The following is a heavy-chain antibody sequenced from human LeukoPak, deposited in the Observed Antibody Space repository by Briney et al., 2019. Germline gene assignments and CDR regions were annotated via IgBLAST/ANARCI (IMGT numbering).Heavy chain of an antibody. CDR1: GFTFDDYA. CDR2: IGWNSGSI. CDR3: AKDYYYDSSGPFDY. D-gene: IGHD3-22*01. Sequence: SRSLRLSCAASGFTFDDYAMHWVRQAPGKGLEWVSGIGWNSGSIGYADSVKGRFTISRDNAKNSLYLQMNSLRAEDVALYYCAKDYYYDSSGPFDYWGQGTLVTVSS. J-gene: IGHJ4*02. V-gene: IGHV3-9*03.